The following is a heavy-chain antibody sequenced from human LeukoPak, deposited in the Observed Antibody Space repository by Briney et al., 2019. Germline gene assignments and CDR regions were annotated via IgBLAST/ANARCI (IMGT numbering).Heavy chain of an antibody. CDR2: IIPIFGTA. V-gene: IGHV1-69*06. J-gene: IGHJ3*02. CDR3: ARGGYCSGGSCYFDAFDI. CDR1: GGTFSGYA. D-gene: IGHD2-15*01. Sequence: SVKVSCKASGGTFSGYAISWVRQAPGQGLEWMGGIIPIFGTANYAQKFQGRVTITADKSTSTAYMELSSLRSEDTAVYYCARGGYCSGGSCYFDAFDIWGQGTMVTVSS.